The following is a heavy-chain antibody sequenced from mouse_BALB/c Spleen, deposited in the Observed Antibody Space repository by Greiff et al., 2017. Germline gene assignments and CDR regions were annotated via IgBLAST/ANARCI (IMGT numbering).Heavy chain of an antibody. D-gene: IGHD2-1*01. J-gene: IGHJ2*01. V-gene: IGHV1S137*01. Sequence: QVQLQQSGAELVRPGVSVKISCKGSGYTFTDYAMHWVKQSHAKSLEWIGVISTYYGAASYNQKFKGKATMTVDKSSSTAYMELARLTSEDSAIYYCARGGNYDDWGQGTTLTVSS. CDR3: ARGGNYDD. CDR1: GYTFTDYA. CDR2: ISTYYGAA.